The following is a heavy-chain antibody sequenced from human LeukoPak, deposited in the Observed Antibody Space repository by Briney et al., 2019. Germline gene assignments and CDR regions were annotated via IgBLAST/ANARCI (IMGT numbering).Heavy chain of an antibody. V-gene: IGHV3-53*05. CDR2: IYSGGST. CDR3: ARGPYSSSLPWYYYGMDV. Sequence: PGGSLRLSCAASGFTVSSNYMSWFRQAPGKGLEWVSVIYSGGSTYYADSVKGRFTISRDNSKNTLYLQMNSLRAEDTAVYYCARGPYSSSLPWYYYGMDVWGQGTTVTVSS. CDR1: GFTVSSNY. J-gene: IGHJ6*02. D-gene: IGHD6-13*01.